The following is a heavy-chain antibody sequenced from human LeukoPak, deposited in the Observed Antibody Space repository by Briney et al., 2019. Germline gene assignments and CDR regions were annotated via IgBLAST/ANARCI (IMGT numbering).Heavy chain of an antibody. CDR1: EFTFSTYA. V-gene: IGHV3-NL1*01. D-gene: IGHD3-22*01. CDR3: ATRGEYYDSSGYYYGNGWDY. Sequence: GGSLRLSCAASEFTFSTYAMHWVRQAPGKGPEWVAVIYSGGSTYYADSVKGRFTISRDNSKNTLYLRMNSLRAEDTAVYYCATRGEYYDSSGYYYGNGWDYWGQGTLVTVSS. J-gene: IGHJ4*02. CDR2: IYSGGST.